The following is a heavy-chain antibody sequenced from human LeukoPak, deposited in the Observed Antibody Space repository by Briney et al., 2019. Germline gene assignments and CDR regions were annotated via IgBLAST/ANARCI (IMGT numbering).Heavy chain of an antibody. J-gene: IGHJ4*02. D-gene: IGHD4-17*01. CDR1: GGSISSYY. V-gene: IGHV4-59*01. CDR3: ARGRFYGDYVDY. Sequence: SETLSLTCTVSGGSISSYYWSWLRQPPGKGLEWIGYIYYSGSTNYNPSLKSRVTISVDTSKNQFSLKLSSVTAADTAVYYCARGRFYGDYVDYWGQGTLVTVSS. CDR2: IYYSGST.